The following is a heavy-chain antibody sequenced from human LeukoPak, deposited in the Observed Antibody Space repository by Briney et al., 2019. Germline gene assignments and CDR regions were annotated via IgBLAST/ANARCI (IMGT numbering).Heavy chain of an antibody. CDR1: GFTFSNYG. CDR3: ARGGYYGSGSYYRFDY. J-gene: IGHJ4*02. D-gene: IGHD3-10*01. V-gene: IGHV3-23*01. CDR2: ISDSGAGT. Sequence: GGSLRLSCAASGFTFSNYGMSWVRQAPGKGLEWVSAISDSGAGTYYADSVKGRFTISRDNSKNTLYLQMNSLRAEDTAVYYCARGGYYGSGSYYRFDYWGQGTLVTVSS.